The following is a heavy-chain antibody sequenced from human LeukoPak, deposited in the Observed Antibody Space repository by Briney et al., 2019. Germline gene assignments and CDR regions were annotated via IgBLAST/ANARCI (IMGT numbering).Heavy chain of an antibody. CDR1: GFSFTDYP. CDR3: ATDQRYAFDY. J-gene: IGHJ4*02. D-gene: IGHD3-9*01. CDR2: IRTTAEGAKYA. Sequence: GGSLRLSCATSGFSFTDYPMNWVRRAPGKGQEWISNIRTTAEGAKYAYYADSVKGRVTISRDDGKNTLYLHMNSLRDDDTAVYYCATDQRYAFDYWGQGILVTVSS. V-gene: IGHV3-48*02.